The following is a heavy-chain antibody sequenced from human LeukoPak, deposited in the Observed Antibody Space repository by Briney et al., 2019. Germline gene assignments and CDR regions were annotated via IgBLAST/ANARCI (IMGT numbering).Heavy chain of an antibody. CDR1: GGSISSSSYY. J-gene: IGHJ4*02. CDR2: IYYSGST. D-gene: IGHD6-19*01. Sequence: SETLSLTCTVSGGSISSSSYYWGWSRQPPGKGLEWSGSIYYSGSTYYNPSLKSRVTISVDTSKNQFSLKLSSVTAADTAVYYCARAVGGWYSSDYWGQGTLVTVSS. V-gene: IGHV4-39*07. CDR3: ARAVGGWYSSDY.